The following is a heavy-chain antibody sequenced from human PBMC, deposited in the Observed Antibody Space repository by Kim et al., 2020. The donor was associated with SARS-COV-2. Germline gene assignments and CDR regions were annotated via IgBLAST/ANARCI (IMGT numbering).Heavy chain of an antibody. CDR3: ARVGSGWYGYYYYYGMDV. J-gene: IGHJ6*02. Sequence: KGRFTISRDNAKNTLYLQMNSLRAEDTAVYYCARVGSGWYGYYYYYGMDVWGQGTTVTLSS. V-gene: IGHV3-74*01. D-gene: IGHD6-19*01.